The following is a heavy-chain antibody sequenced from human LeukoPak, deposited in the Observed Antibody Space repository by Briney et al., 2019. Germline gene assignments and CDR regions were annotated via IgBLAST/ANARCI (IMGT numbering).Heavy chain of an antibody. CDR1: GGSFSGFY. V-gene: IGHV3-53*01. D-gene: IGHD6-19*01. Sequence: ETLSLTCAVEGGSFSGFYWSWVRQAPGKGLEWVSVIYSGGSTYYADSVKGRFTISRDNSKNTLYLQMNSLRAEDTAVYYCARGAGYSSGWYFDYWGQGTLVTVSS. J-gene: IGHJ4*02. CDR2: IYSGGST. CDR3: ARGAGYSSGWYFDY.